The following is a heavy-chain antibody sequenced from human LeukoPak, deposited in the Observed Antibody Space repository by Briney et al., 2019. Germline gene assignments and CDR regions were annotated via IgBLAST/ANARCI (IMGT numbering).Heavy chain of an antibody. CDR1: GFSVSEYT. J-gene: IGHJ3*02. CDR3: AGALPRTVLTDAFDI. CDR2: ISSSSSYI. V-gene: IGHV3-21*01. D-gene: IGHD3-16*01. Sequence: GGSLRLSCAASGFSVSEYTMNWVRQAPGKGLEWVSSISSSSSYIYYADSVKGRFTISRDNAKKSLSLQMNSLRADDTAVYFCAGALPRTVLTDAFDIWGQGTMATVSS.